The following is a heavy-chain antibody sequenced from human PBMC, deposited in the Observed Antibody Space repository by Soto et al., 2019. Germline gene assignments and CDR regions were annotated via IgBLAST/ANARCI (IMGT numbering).Heavy chain of an antibody. D-gene: IGHD6-13*01. CDR2: MHPGDSDT. CDR1: GYSFSNNW. CDR3: ARHNRYSSTWFEGWFDP. V-gene: IGHV5-51*04. Sequence: EVQLVQSGAEVKKAGESLKISCKGSGYSFSNNWVGWVRQMPGKGLEWMGIMHPGDSDTRYSPSFQGQVTISADKHINTAYLQWSSLKPSDSAMYYCARHNRYSSTWFEGWFDPWGQGTLVTVSS. J-gene: IGHJ5*02.